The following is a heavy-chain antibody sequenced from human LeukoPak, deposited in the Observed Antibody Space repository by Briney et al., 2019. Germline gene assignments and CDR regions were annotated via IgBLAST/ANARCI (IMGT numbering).Heavy chain of an antibody. V-gene: IGHV3-48*01. CDR1: GFTFSTYS. CDR3: ARSLRNAFDI. J-gene: IGHJ3*02. CDR2: ISSSSSTI. D-gene: IGHD3-3*01. Sequence: PGGSLRLSCAASGFTFSTYSMNWVRQAPGKGLEWVSYISSSSSTIYYADSVKGRFTISRDNANNSLYLQMNSLRAEDTAVYHCARSLRNAFDIWGQGTMVTVSS.